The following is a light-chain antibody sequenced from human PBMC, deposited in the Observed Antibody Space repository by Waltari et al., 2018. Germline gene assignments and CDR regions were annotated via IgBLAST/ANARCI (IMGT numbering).Light chain of an antibody. CDR1: QSITTS. CDR2: GAS. J-gene: IGKJ1*01. V-gene: IGKV1-39*01. CDR3: QHTGT. Sequence: DIQMTQSPPSLSASVGARVTITCRASQSITTSLNWYQQKPGKAPKLLIYGASNLQSGVPSRFSGSGFGTDFTLTISSLQPEDSATYYCQHTGTFGQGTKVEIK.